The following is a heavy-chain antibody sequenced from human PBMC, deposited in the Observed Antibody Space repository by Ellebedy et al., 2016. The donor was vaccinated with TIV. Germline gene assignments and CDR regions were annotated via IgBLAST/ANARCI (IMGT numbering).Heavy chain of an antibody. V-gene: IGHV4-59*11. Sequence: MPSETLSLTCTVSGGSIGRHYWSWIRQPPGKGLAWIGYSNYGGNTNYNPSLESRVSISVDTSKNQFSLKLTSVTAADTAVYYCARVGESGSGSTYYFYGLDVWGQGTTVTVSS. CDR2: SNYGGNT. D-gene: IGHD3-10*01. J-gene: IGHJ6*02. CDR1: GGSIGRHY. CDR3: ARVGESGSGSTYYFYGLDV.